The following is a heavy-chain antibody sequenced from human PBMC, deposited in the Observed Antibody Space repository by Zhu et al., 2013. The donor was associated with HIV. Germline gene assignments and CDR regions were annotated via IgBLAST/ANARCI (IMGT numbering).Heavy chain of an antibody. CDR2: ISGSGGST. CDR1: GSTFSSYA. J-gene: IGHJ4*02. V-gene: IGHV3-23*01. Sequence: EVQLLESGGGLVQPGGSLRLSCAASGSTFSSYAMSWVRQAPGKGLEWVSAISGSGGSTYYADSVKGRFTISRDNSKNTLYLQMNSLRAEDTAVYYCAKDYYDSSGYTDYWGQGTLVTVSS. D-gene: IGHD3-22*01. CDR3: AKDYYDSSGYTDY.